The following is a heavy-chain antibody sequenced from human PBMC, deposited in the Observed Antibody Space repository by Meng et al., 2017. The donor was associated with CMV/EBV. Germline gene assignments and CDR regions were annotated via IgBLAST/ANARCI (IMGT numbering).Heavy chain of an antibody. Sequence: SCAASGFTFSSYEMNWVRQAPGKGLEWVSYISSSGSTIYYADSVKGRFTIPRDNAKNALYLQMNSLRAEDTAVYYCARAWLSRVVAATPNYYYGMDVWGQGTTVTVSS. J-gene: IGHJ6*02. CDR2: ISSSGSTI. V-gene: IGHV3-48*03. D-gene: IGHD2-15*01. CDR3: ARAWLSRVVAATPNYYYGMDV. CDR1: GFTFSSYE.